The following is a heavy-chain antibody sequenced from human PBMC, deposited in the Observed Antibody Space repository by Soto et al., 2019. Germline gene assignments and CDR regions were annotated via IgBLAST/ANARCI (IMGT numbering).Heavy chain of an antibody. J-gene: IGHJ4*01. CDR1: GGSISSGAYY. Sequence: SQTLSLTCTVSGGSISSGAYYWSWIRQHPGKGLEWVGYIYYSGSTNYNPSLKSRVTISVDTSKNMLYLQMNSLRAEDTAIYYCAKDSHWAIISPTHDYWGHGTLVTVSS. D-gene: IGHD2-2*01. V-gene: IGHV4-61*08. CDR3: AKDSHWAIISPTHDY. CDR2: IYYSGST.